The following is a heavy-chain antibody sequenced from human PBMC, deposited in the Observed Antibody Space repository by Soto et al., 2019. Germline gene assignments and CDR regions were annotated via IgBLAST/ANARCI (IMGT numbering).Heavy chain of an antibody. CDR2: ISYSATT. CDR3: ARHPTGFPNWFDS. Sequence: SDTLSLTCTVSGGSISSSPYNWGWIRQPPKKGLEWIGTISYSATTYYNTSLKSRVTMSVDTSKNQFSLKLSSVTAADTAVYYCARHPTGFPNWFDSWGQGTLVTVSS. D-gene: IGHD1-1*01. J-gene: IGHJ5*01. CDR1: GGSISSSPYN. V-gene: IGHV4-39*01.